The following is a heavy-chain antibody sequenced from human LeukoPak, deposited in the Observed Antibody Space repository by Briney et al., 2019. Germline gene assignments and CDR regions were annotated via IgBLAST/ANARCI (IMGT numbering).Heavy chain of an antibody. CDR3: ARGHCGGDCYGD. CDR2: ISGSSRHI. J-gene: IGHJ1*01. CDR1: GFTFSDYF. V-gene: IGHV3-21*01. Sequence: GGSLRLSCAASGFTFSDYFMNWVRQAPGKGLEYVSSISGSSRHIYYADSVKGRFTISRDNTKSSLYLQMNSLRVEDMAVYYCARGHCGGDCYGDWGQGTLVTVSS. D-gene: IGHD2-21*02.